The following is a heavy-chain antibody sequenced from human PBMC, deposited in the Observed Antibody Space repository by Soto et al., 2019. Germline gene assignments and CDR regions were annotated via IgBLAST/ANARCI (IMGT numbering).Heavy chain of an antibody. CDR1: GYTFTSYA. CDR2: INAGNGNT. Sequence: QVQLVQSGAEVKKPGASVKVSCKASGYTFTSYAMHWVRQAPGQRLEWMGWINAGNGNTKYSQKFQGRVTITRDTSARTAYMELSSQRSEDTAVYYCARAGYYYDSSGYYSYYFDYWGQGTLVTVSS. CDR3: ARAGYYYDSSGYYSYYFDY. J-gene: IGHJ4*02. V-gene: IGHV1-3*01. D-gene: IGHD3-22*01.